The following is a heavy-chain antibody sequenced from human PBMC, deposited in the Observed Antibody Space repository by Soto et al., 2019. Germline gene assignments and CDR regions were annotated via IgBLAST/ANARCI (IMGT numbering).Heavy chain of an antibody. V-gene: IGHV3-30*18. CDR3: VKGGWQWLVTSDINS. D-gene: IGHD6-19*01. CDR1: GFTFSDYG. CDR2: VSHDGRNT. Sequence: VQLVESGGGVVQPGRSLRLSCAASGFTFSDYGMHWVRQAPGKGLEWVAVVSHDGRNTHYADSVKGRFTISRDSSKNTVSLEMTSLRAEDTAVYYCVKGGWQWLVTSDINSWGQGALVTVSS. J-gene: IGHJ4*02.